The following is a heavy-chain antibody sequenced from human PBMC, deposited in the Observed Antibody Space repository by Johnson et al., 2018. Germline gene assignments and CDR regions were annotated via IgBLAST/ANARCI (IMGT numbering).Heavy chain of an antibody. V-gene: IGHV3-23*04. CDR3: ARDYYGSGSQRYYYYYGMDV. CDR2: ISGSGGST. CDR1: GFTFSSYA. Sequence: EVQLVESGGGLVQPGGSLRLSCAASGFTFSSYAMSWVRQAPGKGLEWVSAISGSGGSTYYADSVKGRFTISRDNAKKSLYLQMNTLRAEDTAVYYCARDYYGSGSQRYYYYYGMDVWGQGTTVTVSS. D-gene: IGHD3-10*01. J-gene: IGHJ6*02.